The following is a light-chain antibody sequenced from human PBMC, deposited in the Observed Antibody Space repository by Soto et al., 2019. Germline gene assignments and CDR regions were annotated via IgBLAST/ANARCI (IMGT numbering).Light chain of an antibody. J-gene: IGKJ1*01. Sequence: DIQMIQSPSTLSASVGDRVTITCRASQSISSWLAWYQQKPGKAPNLLIYKASYLESGVPSRYSGSGSGTEFTLTISNLQPDDYATYYCQQYYSYPWTFGHGTMVEIK. CDR2: KAS. CDR1: QSISSW. CDR3: QQYYSYPWT. V-gene: IGKV1-5*03.